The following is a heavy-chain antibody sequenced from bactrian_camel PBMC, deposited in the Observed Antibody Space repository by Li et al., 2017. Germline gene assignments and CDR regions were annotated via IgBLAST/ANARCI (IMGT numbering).Heavy chain of an antibody. D-gene: IGHD2*01. CDR1: GYTYRSYC. V-gene: IGHV3S55*01. J-gene: IGHJ4*01. Sequence: HVQLVESGGGSVQSGESLTLTCVASGYTYRSYCLGWFRQAPGKEREPVAVIVYGGKPYYSDSVKGRFTASLDSASNTASLQMNNLRPEDTALYYCAAGWKGGSCDYRYKGQGTQVTVS. CDR2: IVYGGKP.